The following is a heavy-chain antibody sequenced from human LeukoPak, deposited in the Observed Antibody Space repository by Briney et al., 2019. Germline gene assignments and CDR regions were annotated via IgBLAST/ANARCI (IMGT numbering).Heavy chain of an antibody. V-gene: IGHV4-34*01. CDR1: GGSFNGYY. CDR3: ARFITMVRGALDY. D-gene: IGHD3-10*01. J-gene: IGHJ4*02. CDR2: INHSGST. Sequence: SETLSLTCAVYGGSFNGYYWSWIRQPPGKGLEWIGEINHSGSTNYNPSLKSRVTISVDTSKNQFSLKLSSVTAADTAVYYCARFITMVRGALDYWGRGTLVTVSS.